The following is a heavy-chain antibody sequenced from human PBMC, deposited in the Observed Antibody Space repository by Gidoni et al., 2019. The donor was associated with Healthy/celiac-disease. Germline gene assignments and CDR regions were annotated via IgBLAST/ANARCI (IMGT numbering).Heavy chain of an antibody. V-gene: IGHV3-30*18. CDR1: GFTFSSYG. J-gene: IGHJ5*02. Sequence: QVQLVESGGGVVQPGRSLRLSCAASGFTFSSYGMHWVRQAPGKGLAWVAVISYDGSNKYYADSVKGRFTISRDNSKNTLYLQMNSLRAEDTAVYYCAKDVGFAWGQGTLVTVSS. D-gene: IGHD1-26*01. CDR2: ISYDGSNK. CDR3: AKDVGFA.